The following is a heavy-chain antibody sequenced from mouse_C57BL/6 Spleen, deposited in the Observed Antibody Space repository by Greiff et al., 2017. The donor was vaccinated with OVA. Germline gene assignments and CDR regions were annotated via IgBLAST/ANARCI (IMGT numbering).Heavy chain of an antibody. Sequence: QVQLQQPGAELVKPGASVKLSCKASGYTFTSYWMHWVKQRPGRGLEWIGRIDPTSGGTKYNEKFKGKATLTVDKPSSTAYMQLSSLTSEDSAVYDCAMSDGSSPWLAYWGQGTLVTVSA. J-gene: IGHJ3*01. CDR2: IDPTSGGT. CDR1: GYTFTSYW. V-gene: IGHV1-72*01. D-gene: IGHD1-1*01. CDR3: AMSDGSSPWLAY.